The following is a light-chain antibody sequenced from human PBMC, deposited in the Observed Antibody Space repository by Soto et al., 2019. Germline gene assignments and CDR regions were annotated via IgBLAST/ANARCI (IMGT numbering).Light chain of an antibody. CDR3: QQYESATRT. CDR1: HSVNAN. J-gene: IGKJ4*02. V-gene: IGKV3-15*01. CDR2: TXS. Sequence: EIVMTQSPVTLSLSLGERATLSXTASHSVNANVAWYPQPAGXTPSXXXATXSIVATGTPARLSGSGSASDFTLTISRLEPEDFAVYYFQQYESATRTFGGGTKVDIK.